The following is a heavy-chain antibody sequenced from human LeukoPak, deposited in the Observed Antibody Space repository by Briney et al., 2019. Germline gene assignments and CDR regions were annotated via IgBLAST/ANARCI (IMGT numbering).Heavy chain of an antibody. D-gene: IGHD6-13*01. Sequence: GGSLRLSCAASGFTVSSNYMSWVRQAPGKGLEWVSVIYSGGSTYYADSVKGRFTISRDKSKNTLYLQMNSLRAEDTAVYYCARDSLASSWHGDYYYGMDVWGQGTTVTVSS. CDR2: IYSGGST. J-gene: IGHJ6*02. CDR1: GFTVSSNY. V-gene: IGHV3-66*01. CDR3: ARDSLASSWHGDYYYGMDV.